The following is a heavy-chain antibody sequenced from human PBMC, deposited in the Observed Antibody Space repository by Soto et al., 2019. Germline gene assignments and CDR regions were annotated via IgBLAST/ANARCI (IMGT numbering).Heavy chain of an antibody. CDR3: ARELSSLPGTYFDY. CDR2: ISGSGGST. V-gene: IGHV3-23*01. CDR1: GFTFSSYA. Sequence: GGSLRLSCAASGFTFSSYAMSWVRQAPGKGLEWVSAISGSGGSTYYAGSVKGRFTIFRDNSKNTLYLQMNSLRAEDTAVYYCARELSSLPGTYFDYWGQGTLVTVSS. J-gene: IGHJ4*02. D-gene: IGHD1-1*01.